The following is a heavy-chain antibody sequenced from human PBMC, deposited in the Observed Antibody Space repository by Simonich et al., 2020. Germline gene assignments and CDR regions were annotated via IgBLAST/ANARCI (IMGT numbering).Heavy chain of an antibody. CDR2: IWYDGNNK. J-gene: IGHJ4*02. D-gene: IGHD2-15*01. Sequence: QVQLVESGGGVVQPGRSLRLSCAASGFTFSSYGMHWVRQAPGKGLEWVAVIWYDGNNKYYADSVKGRFTISRDNSKNTLDLQMNSLRAEDTAVYYCARDRYCSGGSCYYFDYWGQGTLVTVSS. CDR3: ARDRYCSGGSCYYFDY. V-gene: IGHV3-33*01. CDR1: GFTFSSYG.